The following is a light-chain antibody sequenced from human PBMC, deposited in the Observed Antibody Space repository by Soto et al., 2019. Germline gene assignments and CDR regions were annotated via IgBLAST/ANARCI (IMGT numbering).Light chain of an antibody. J-gene: IGKJ5*01. CDR2: DST. Sequence: VLTQSPATQSLSPDKRATLSCSASESIHTSLAWYQQKPGQPPRLVVYDSTLRANGVPDRFGGSRSGTEFTLTINNLEPEDFAVYYCQQRNVWPPITFGQGTRLEIK. V-gene: IGKV3-11*01. CDR3: QQRNVWPPIT. CDR1: ESIHTS.